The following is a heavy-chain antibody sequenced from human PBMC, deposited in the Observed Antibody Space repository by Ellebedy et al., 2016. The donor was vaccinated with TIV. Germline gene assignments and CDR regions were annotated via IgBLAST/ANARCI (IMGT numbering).Heavy chain of an antibody. D-gene: IGHD4-23*01. CDR2: ISSSGAST. CDR3: AKGVGGIIYEGMDV. Sequence: PGGSLRLSCAASGFTFSSYSTAWVRQAPGKGLEWVSSISSSGASTYYADSVKGRFTISRDNSKSTLYLQMNSLRGEDTAIYYCAKGVGGIIYEGMDVWGQGTTVTVSS. V-gene: IGHV3-23*01. J-gene: IGHJ6*02. CDR1: GFTFSSYS.